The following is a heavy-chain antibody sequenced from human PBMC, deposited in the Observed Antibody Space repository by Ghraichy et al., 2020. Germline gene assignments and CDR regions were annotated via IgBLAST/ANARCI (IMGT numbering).Heavy chain of an antibody. CDR2: ISSSGSYI. J-gene: IGHJ6*02. CDR3: ARIESRYLDV. V-gene: IGHV3-21*01. D-gene: IGHD1-1*01. Sequence: GGSLRLSCAASGFSFNTYGMVWVRQAPGKGLEWISDISSSGSYIYYAESMQGRFIVSRDNAKNSLYLQMNSLGAEDTAVYYCARIESRYLDVWGRGTTVTVSS. CDR1: GFSFNTYG.